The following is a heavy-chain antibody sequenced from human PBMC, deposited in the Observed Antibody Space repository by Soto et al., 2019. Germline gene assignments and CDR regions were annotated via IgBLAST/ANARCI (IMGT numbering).Heavy chain of an antibody. D-gene: IGHD3-9*01. V-gene: IGHV3-23*01. CDR3: AKAPYYDILTGYYNDY. Sequence: GGSLRLSCAASGFTFSSYAMSWVRQAPGKGLEWVSAISGSGGSTYYADNVKGRFTISRDNSKNTLYLQMNSLRAEDTAVYYCAKAPYYDILTGYYNDYWGQGTLVTVSS. J-gene: IGHJ4*02. CDR2: ISGSGGST. CDR1: GFTFSSYA.